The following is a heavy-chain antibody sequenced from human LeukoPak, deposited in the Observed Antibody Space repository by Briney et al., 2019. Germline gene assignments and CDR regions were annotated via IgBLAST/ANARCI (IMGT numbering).Heavy chain of an antibody. CDR1: GYTFTSYY. J-gene: IGHJ6*02. CDR2: INPSGGST. V-gene: IGHV1-46*01. D-gene: IGHD2-2*01. Sequence: ASVKVSCKASGYTFTSYYMHWVRQAPGQGLEWMGIINPSGGSTSYAQKFQGRVTMTRDTSTSTVYMELSSLRSEDMAVYYCARDIVVVPAAPMYYYYYGMDVWGQGTTVTVSS. CDR3: ARDIVVVPAAPMYYYYYGMDV.